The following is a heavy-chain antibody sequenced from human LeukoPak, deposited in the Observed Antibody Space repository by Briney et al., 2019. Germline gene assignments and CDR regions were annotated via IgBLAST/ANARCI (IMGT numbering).Heavy chain of an antibody. CDR3: ARVGAGYFDSSGYYRPDAFDI. D-gene: IGHD3-22*01. Sequence: SETLSLTCTVSGVSISNYYWSWIRQPPGKGLEWIGYIYYSGSTNYNPSLKSRVTISVDTSKNQFSLKLSSVTAADTAVYYCARVGAGYFDSSGYYRPDAFDIWGQGTMVTVSS. CDR1: GVSISNYY. CDR2: IYYSGST. J-gene: IGHJ3*02. V-gene: IGHV4-59*01.